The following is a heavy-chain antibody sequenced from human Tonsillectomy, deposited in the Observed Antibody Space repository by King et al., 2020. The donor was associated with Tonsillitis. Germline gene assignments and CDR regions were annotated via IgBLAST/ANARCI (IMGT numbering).Heavy chain of an antibody. D-gene: IGHD6-13*01. V-gene: IGHV3-7*01. CDR3: VRGTXIPGXDY. CDR2: IKEDGSET. CDR1: GFTFNSYW. J-gene: IGHJ4*02. Sequence: VQLVESGGGLVQPGGSLRLSCAASGFTFNSYWMNWFRQAPGKGLEWVANIKEDGSETYYVGSVRGRFTISRDNANNSLSLQMNSLRAEDTAVYYCVRGTXIPGXDYWGXGTLVIVSS.